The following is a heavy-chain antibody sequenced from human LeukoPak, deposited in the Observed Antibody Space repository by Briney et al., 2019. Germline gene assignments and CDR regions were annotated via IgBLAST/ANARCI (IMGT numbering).Heavy chain of an antibody. CDR1: GFSVTNNY. CDR2: FYVGGAT. D-gene: IGHD5-24*01. CDR3: ARGDGYNFFDY. Sequence: GGSLRLSCAVSGFSVTNNYMSWVRQAPGKGLEWVSVFYVGGATYYADSVKGRFTISRDNSENILYLQMKSLRAEDTAVYYCARGDGYNFFDYWGQGTLVTVSS. V-gene: IGHV3-53*01. J-gene: IGHJ4*02.